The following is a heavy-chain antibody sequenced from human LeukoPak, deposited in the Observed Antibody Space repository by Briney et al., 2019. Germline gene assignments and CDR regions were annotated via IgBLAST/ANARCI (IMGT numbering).Heavy chain of an antibody. CDR1: GYTFTSYA. D-gene: IGHD3-10*01. CDR2: TSAYNGNT. CDR3: ARDRYYYGSGSYGDY. Sequence: ASVKVCCKASGYTFTSYAISWVRQAPGQGLEWMGWTSAYNGNTNYAQKLQGRVTMTTDTSTSTAYMELRSLRSDDTAVYYCARDRYYYGSGSYGDYWGQGTLVTVSS. J-gene: IGHJ4*02. V-gene: IGHV1-18*04.